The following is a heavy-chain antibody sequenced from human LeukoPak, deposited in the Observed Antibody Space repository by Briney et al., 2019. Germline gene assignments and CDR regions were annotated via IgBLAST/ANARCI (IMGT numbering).Heavy chain of an antibody. J-gene: IGHJ4*02. CDR3: ARSIVGVRKRNDY. Sequence: ASVKVSCKASGYTFTSYDIIWVRQASGQGLEWMGWMNPNSGHTGYAQKFQGRVTMTRTTSISTAFMELTSLTSEDSAVYYCARSIVGVRKRNDYWGQGTLVTVSS. D-gene: IGHD1-26*01. V-gene: IGHV1-8*01. CDR1: GYTFTSYD. CDR2: MNPNSGHT.